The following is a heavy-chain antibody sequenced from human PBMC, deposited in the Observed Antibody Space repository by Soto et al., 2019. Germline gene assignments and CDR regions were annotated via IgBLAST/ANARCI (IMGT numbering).Heavy chain of an antibody. Sequence: PGGSLRLSCAASGFTFSSYAMHWVRQAPGKGLEWVAVISYDGSNKYYADSVKGRFTISRDNSKNTLYLQMNSLRAEDTAVYYCARDGIAAAMTWFDPWGKGTLVTVSS. J-gene: IGHJ5*02. V-gene: IGHV3-30-3*01. CDR1: GFTFSSYA. CDR2: ISYDGSNK. D-gene: IGHD6-13*01. CDR3: ARDGIAAAMTWFDP.